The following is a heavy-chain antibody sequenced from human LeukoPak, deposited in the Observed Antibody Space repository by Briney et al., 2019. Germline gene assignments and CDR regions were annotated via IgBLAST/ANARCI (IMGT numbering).Heavy chain of an antibody. V-gene: IGHV3-49*03. D-gene: IGHD1-26*01. Sequence: PGGSLRLSCTASGFTFGDYAMSWFRQAPGKGLEWVGFIRSKAYGGTTEYAASVKGRFTISRDDSKSIAYLQMNSLKTEDTAVYYCSYSGSYWGLFDHYWVQGTLVTVSS. CDR2: IRSKAYGGTT. CDR1: GFTFGDYA. CDR3: SYSGSYWGLFDHY. J-gene: IGHJ4*02.